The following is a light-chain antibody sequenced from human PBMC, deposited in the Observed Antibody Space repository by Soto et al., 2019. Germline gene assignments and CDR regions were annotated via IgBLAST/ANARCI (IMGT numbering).Light chain of an antibody. CDR1: SSDIGTNY. V-gene: IGLV1-47*01. J-gene: IGLJ1*01. Sequence: QSVLTQPPSASGTPGQRITISCSGSSSDIGTNYVYWYQQLPGTAPKLLIYRNNQRPSGVPDRFSGSKSGTSASLAISGLRSEDEADYHCAAWADSLSGFYVFGTGTKVTVL. CDR2: RNN. CDR3: AAWADSLSGFYV.